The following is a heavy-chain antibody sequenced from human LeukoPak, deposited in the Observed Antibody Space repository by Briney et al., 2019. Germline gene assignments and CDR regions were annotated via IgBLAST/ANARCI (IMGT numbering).Heavy chain of an antibody. CDR3: ASNLEMATTPPDY. V-gene: IGHV3-23*01. D-gene: IGHD5-24*01. J-gene: IGHJ4*02. CDR2: ISGSGGST. Sequence: PGGSLRLSRAASGFTFSSYAMSWVRQAPGKGLEWVSAISGSGGSTYYADSVKGRFTISRDNSKNTLYLQMNSLRAEDTAVYYCASNLEMATTPPDYWGQGTLVTVSS. CDR1: GFTFSSYA.